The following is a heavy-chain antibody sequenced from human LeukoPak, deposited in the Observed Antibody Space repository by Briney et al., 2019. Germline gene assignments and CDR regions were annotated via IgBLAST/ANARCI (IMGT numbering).Heavy chain of an antibody. J-gene: IGHJ5*02. CDR1: GFTFDDYA. D-gene: IGHD1-26*01. CDR3: AKGGRIVGATTPWGDGWFDP. V-gene: IGHV3-9*01. Sequence: GGSLRLSCAASGFTFDDYAMHWVRQAPGKGLEGVSGISWNSGSIGYADSVKGRFTISRDNAKNSLYLQMNSLRAEVTALYYCAKGGRIVGATTPWGDGWFDPWAREPWSPSPQ. CDR2: ISWNSGSI.